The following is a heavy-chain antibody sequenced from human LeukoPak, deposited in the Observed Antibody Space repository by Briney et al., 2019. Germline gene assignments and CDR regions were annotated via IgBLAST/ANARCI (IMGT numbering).Heavy chain of an antibody. Sequence: VKVSCKASGYTFTGYYMHWVRQAPGQGLEWMGWINPNSGGTNYAQKFQGRVTMTMDTSISTAYMELSRLRSDDTAVYYCARGWFGELLSSNWFDPWGQGTLVTVSS. J-gene: IGHJ5*02. CDR1: GYTFTGYY. CDR2: INPNSGGT. CDR3: ARGWFGELLSSNWFDP. V-gene: IGHV1-2*02. D-gene: IGHD3-10*01.